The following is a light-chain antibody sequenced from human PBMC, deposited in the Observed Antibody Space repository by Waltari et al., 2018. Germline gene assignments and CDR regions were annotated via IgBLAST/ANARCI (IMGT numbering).Light chain of an antibody. CDR1: QTVRTTY. V-gene: IGKV3-20*01. CDR2: GAS. Sequence: EIVLTQSPGTLSLSPGERATLSCRASQTVRTTYLAWYQQKPGQAPTLFIYGASSRAAGIPDRFSGSGSGTDFSLTIGSLEPEDFAVYYCQQYDISPLTFGGGTKVEIK. CDR3: QQYDISPLT. J-gene: IGKJ4*01.